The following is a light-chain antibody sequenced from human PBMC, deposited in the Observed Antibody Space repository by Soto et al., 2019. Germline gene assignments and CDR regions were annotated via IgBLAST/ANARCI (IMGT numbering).Light chain of an antibody. J-gene: IGKJ5*01. CDR3: QQHDNEPPIT. Sequence: IVLRQSSRPLSLSPGDRATLSCRAGQSGNSSYLAWYQQKPRQAPTPLIFGASGRATGIPDSLSGSGTGTEYTLTISSLQPQDDAVSYCQQHDNEPPITFGQGTRLEIK. V-gene: IGKV3-20*01. CDR1: QSGNSSY. CDR2: GAS.